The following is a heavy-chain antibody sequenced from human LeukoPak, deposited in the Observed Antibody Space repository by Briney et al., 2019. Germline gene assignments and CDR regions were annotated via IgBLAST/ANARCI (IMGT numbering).Heavy chain of an antibody. CDR2: FDPEDGET. CDR3: AKSLAVAGYYYGMDV. J-gene: IGHJ6*02. CDR1: GYTLTELS. Sequence: GASVKVSCKVSGYTLTELSMHWVRQAPGKGLEWMGGFDPEDGETIYAQKSQGRVTMTEDTSTDTAYMELSSLRSEDTAVYCCAKSLAVAGYYYGMDVWGQGTTVTVSS. V-gene: IGHV1-24*01. D-gene: IGHD6-19*01.